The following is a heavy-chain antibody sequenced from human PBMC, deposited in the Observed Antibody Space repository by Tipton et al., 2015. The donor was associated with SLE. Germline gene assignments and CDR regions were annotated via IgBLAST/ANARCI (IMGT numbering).Heavy chain of an antibody. CDR3: VRGPKDV. Sequence: LRLSCTVSGGSISSYYWSWNRQHPGKGLEWIGYIYDSKSTYYNPSLKSRLTMSADTSKNQISLKLSSVSAADTAVYYCVRGPKDVWGQGTTVTVSS. CDR1: GGSISSYY. V-gene: IGHV4-31*02. J-gene: IGHJ6*02. CDR2: IYDSKST.